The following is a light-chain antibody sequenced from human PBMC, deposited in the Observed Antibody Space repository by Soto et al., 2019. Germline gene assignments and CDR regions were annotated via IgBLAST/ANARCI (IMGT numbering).Light chain of an antibody. CDR1: SSDVGSNNR. J-gene: IGLJ1*01. CDR2: EVS. CDR3: TSYTSSTTPCV. V-gene: IGLV2-18*02. Sequence: QSALTQPPSVPGSPGQSVTISCTGTSSDVGSNNRVSWYQQPPGTAPKLMIYEVSNRPSGVPDRFSGSKSGNTASLTISGLRAEDEADYYCTSYTSSTTPCVFGTGTKVTVL.